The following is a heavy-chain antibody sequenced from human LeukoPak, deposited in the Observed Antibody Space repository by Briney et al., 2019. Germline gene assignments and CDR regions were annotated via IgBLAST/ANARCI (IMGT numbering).Heavy chain of an antibody. CDR1: GFTFSNYG. CDR2: IWYDGGNK. D-gene: IGHD2-15*01. V-gene: IGHV3-33*01. Sequence: GGSLRLSCAASGFTFSNYGMHWVRQAPGKGLEWVAVIWYDGGNKYYADSVKGRFTISRDNSKNTLYLQMNSLRAEDTAVYYCARDRGSNDPTHYWGQGTLVTVSS. CDR3: ARDRGSNDPTHY. J-gene: IGHJ4*02.